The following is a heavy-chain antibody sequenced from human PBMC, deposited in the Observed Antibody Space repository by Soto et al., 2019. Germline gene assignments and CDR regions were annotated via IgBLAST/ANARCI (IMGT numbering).Heavy chain of an antibody. CDR1: GDTLSHYG. D-gene: IGHD4-4*01. Sequence: QVQLVQSGAEVKKPGSSVKVSCKASGDTLSHYGVSWVRQVPGKGLEWMGGTTAILGTRDYAQKFQGRMTIPSDESTTTPYRKLNSLTSDDTAVYYCAPGDSSNTGDHWGQGPLVTVPS. J-gene: IGHJ4*02. V-gene: IGHV1-69*01. CDR3: APGDSSNTGDH. CDR2: TTAILGTR.